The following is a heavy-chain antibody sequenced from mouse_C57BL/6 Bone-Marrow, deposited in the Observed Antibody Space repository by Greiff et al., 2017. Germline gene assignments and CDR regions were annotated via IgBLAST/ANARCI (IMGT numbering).Heavy chain of an antibody. J-gene: IGHJ2*01. CDR1: GYTFTSYW. CDR2: INPSNGGT. Sequence: VKLQQPGTELVKPGASVKLSCKASGYTFTSYWMHWVKQRPGQGLEWIGNINPSNGGTNYNEKFKSKATLTVDKSSSTAYMQLSSLTSEDSAVYYCIYYDYDVDYFDYWGQGTTLTVSS. V-gene: IGHV1-53*01. CDR3: IYYDYDVDYFDY. D-gene: IGHD2-4*01.